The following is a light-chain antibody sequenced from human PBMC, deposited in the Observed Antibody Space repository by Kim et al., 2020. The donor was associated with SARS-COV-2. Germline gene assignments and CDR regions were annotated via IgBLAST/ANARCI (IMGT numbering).Light chain of an antibody. Sequence: GQSLTISCTATSTDIGTYNYVSWYQQHPGKAPKLVIYDVSKRPSGVSDRLSGSKSANTASLTISGLQAEDEADYHCSSYTMSTTWVFGGGTQLTVL. J-gene: IGLJ3*02. CDR3: SSYTMSTTWV. V-gene: IGLV2-14*03. CDR1: STDIGTYNY. CDR2: DVS.